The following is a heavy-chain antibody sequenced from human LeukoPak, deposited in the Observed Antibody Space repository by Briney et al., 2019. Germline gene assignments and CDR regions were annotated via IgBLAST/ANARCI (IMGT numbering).Heavy chain of an antibody. V-gene: IGHV3-30*18. CDR1: GLTFSSYG. J-gene: IGHJ4*02. Sequence: PGRSLRLSCAASGLTFSSYGMHWVRQAPGKGLEWVAVISYDGSNKYYADSVKGRFTISRDNSKNTLYLQMNSLRAEDTAVYYCAKGGGRSGCDYWGQGTLVTVSS. CDR3: AKGGGRSGCDY. CDR2: ISYDGSNK. D-gene: IGHD6-19*01.